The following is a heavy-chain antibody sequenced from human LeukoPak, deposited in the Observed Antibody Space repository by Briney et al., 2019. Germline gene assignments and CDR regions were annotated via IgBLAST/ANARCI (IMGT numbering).Heavy chain of an antibody. CDR1: GFTFSSYS. D-gene: IGHD2-15*01. J-gene: IGHJ4*02. Sequence: PGGSLRLSCAASGFTFSSYSMNWVRQAPGKGLEWVSSISSSSSYIYYADSVKGRFTISRDNAKNSLYLQMNSLRAEDTAVYYCARSRLGGCSGGSCYSDFADYWGQGTLVTVSS. CDR2: ISSSSSYI. CDR3: ARSRLGGCSGGSCYSDFADY. V-gene: IGHV3-21*01.